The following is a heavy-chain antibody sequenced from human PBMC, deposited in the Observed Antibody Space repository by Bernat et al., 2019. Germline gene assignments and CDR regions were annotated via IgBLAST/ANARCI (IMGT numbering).Heavy chain of an antibody. CDR2: MKTGGNK. D-gene: IGHD1/OR15-1a*01. V-gene: IGHV3-53*01. Sequence: EGQLVESGGGLMQPGGSLRLSCAASGFTVNSNHMSWVRQAPGKGLEWVSLMKTGGNKHYADSVRGRFTISRDESENTLFLQMNSLRAEDTAVYYCAGADWSKGCFDFWGQGTLLTVSS. CDR3: AGADWSKGCFDF. CDR1: GFTVNSNH. J-gene: IGHJ4*02.